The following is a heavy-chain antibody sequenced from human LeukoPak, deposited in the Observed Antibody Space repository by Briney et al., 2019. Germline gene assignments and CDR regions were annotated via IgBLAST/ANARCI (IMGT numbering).Heavy chain of an antibody. V-gene: IGHV1-2*02. CDR2: INPNSGGT. CDR3: ARDAAGSSGWDRFDI. Sequence: ASVKVSCKASGYTFTGYYMHRVRQAPGQGLEWMGWINPNSGGTNYAQKFQGRVTMTRDTSISTAYMELSRLRSDDTAVYYCARDAAGSSGWDRFDIWGQGTMVTVSS. D-gene: IGHD6-19*01. CDR1: GYTFTGYY. J-gene: IGHJ3*02.